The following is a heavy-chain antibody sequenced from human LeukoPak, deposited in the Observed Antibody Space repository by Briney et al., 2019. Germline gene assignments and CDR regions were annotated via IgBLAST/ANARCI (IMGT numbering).Heavy chain of an antibody. D-gene: IGHD6-19*01. Sequence: GGSLRLSWAASGFTFSSYWMSWVRQAPGKVLEWVANIKQDGSEKYYVDSVKGRFTISRDNAKNSLYLQMNSLRAEDTAVYCCARDVDSSGWFYYYYYMDVRGKGTTVTVSS. V-gene: IGHV3-7*01. CDR2: IKQDGSEK. J-gene: IGHJ6*03. CDR1: GFTFSSYW. CDR3: ARDVDSSGWFYYYYYMDV.